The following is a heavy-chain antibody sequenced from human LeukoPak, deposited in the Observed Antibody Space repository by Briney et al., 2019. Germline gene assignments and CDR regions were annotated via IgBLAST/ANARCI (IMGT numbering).Heavy chain of an antibody. CDR3: ARDGYCSVTSCYDY. V-gene: IGHV3-66*01. CDR1: GVIVSTNA. Sequence: GGSLRLSCAASGVIVSTNAMAWVRQAPGKGLEWVSGISSGVDTYYADSVRGRFTISRDNSKNTLYLQMSSLRVEDTAVYYCARDGYCSVTSCYDYWGQGTLVTVSS. CDR2: ISSGVDT. J-gene: IGHJ4*02. D-gene: IGHD2-2*03.